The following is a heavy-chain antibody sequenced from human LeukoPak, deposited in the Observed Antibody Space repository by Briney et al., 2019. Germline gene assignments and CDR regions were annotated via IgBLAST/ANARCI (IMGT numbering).Heavy chain of an antibody. D-gene: IGHD6-13*01. V-gene: IGHV3-30*02. CDR1: GFTFSDYG. Sequence: GGSLRLSCAASGFTFSDYGMHWVRQAPGKGLEWVAFIRNDGSNDYYPDSVKGRFTISRDNSRDTLYLQMNSLRAEDTAFYYCAKGGSSSHNWFDPWGQGTRVTVSS. CDR3: AKGGSSSHNWFDP. CDR2: IRNDGSND. J-gene: IGHJ5*02.